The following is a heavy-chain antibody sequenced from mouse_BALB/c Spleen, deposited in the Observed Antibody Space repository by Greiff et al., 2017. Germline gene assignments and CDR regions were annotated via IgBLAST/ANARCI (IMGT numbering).Heavy chain of an antibody. J-gene: IGHJ1*01. Sequence: QVQLKESGPELVKPGASVRISCKASGYTFTSYYIHWVKQRPGQGLEWIGWIYPGNVNTKYNEKFKGKATLTADKSSSTAYMQLSSLTSEDSAVYFCAVGYFDVWGAGTTVTVSS. V-gene: IGHV1S56*01. CDR3: AVGYFDV. CDR2: IYPGNVNT. CDR1: GYTFTSYY.